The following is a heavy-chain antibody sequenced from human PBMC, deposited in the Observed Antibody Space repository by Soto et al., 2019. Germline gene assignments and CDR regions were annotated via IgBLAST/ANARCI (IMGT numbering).Heavy chain of an antibody. CDR2: IYYSGST. J-gene: IGHJ4*02. V-gene: IGHV4-31*03. CDR1: GGSISSGGYY. D-gene: IGHD3-22*01. Sequence: SETLSLTCTVSGGSISSGGYYWSWIRQHPGKGLEWIGYIYYSGSTYYNPSLKSRVTISVDTSKNQFSLKLSSVTAADTAVYYCARGTNYYDSSGSYFDYGGQGTLVTVSS. CDR3: ARGTNYYDSSGSYFDY.